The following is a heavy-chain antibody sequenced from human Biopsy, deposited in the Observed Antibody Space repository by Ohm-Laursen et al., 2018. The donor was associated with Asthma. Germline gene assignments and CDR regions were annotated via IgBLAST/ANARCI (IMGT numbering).Heavy chain of an antibody. V-gene: IGHV4-30-2*06. J-gene: IGHJ4*02. CDR1: GDSIDSGDYS. CDR2: IYRNGDT. D-gene: IGHD2-21*02. Sequence: TPFLTWAVSGDSIDSGDYSWTWIRQSPGVGLEWIGYIYRNGDTYYNPTLKNRVTISIDRSKNQFSLRLRSVTAADTAVYYCARGWNCGGDCYSLDSWGQGTLVTVSS. CDR3: ARGWNCGGDCYSLDS.